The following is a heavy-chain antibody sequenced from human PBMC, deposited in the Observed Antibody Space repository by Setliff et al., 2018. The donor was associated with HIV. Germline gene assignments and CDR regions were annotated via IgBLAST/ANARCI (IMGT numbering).Heavy chain of an antibody. CDR1: GGSFIGYH. J-gene: IGHJ6*03. V-gene: IGHV4-34*01. Sequence: SETLSLTCRVSGGSFIGYHWSWVRQSPTKGLQWIGETSHSGTTKYNPSLKSLFAMSADTSKSEFSLKMTSVTAADTAVYYCARDRTYGDSGAYYMDVWGEGTTVTVSS. CDR2: TSHSGTT. D-gene: IGHD3-10*01. CDR3: ARDRTYGDSGAYYMDV.